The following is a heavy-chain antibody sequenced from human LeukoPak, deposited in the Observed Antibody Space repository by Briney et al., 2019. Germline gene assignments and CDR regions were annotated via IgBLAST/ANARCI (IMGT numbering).Heavy chain of an antibody. CDR1: RYTFTGYY. Sequence: ASVKVSCKASRYTFTGYYMHWVRQAPGQGLEWMGRINPNSGGTNYAQTFQGRVTMTRDTSISTAYMELSRLRSDDTAVYYCARYYDSSGYLIDDAFDIWGQGTMVTVSS. CDR2: INPNSGGT. V-gene: IGHV1-2*06. D-gene: IGHD3-22*01. J-gene: IGHJ3*02. CDR3: ARYYDSSGYLIDDAFDI.